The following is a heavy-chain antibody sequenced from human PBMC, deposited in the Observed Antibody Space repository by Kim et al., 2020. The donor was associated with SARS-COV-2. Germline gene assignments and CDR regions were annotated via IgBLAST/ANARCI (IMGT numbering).Heavy chain of an antibody. CDR1: GYTFTSYG. J-gene: IGHJ4*02. CDR2: ISAYNGNT. CDR3: ARGAASSSFQEGFDY. V-gene: IGHV1-18*01. D-gene: IGHD6-13*01. Sequence: ASVKVSCKASGYTFTSYGISWVRQAPGQGLEWMGWISAYNGNTNYAQKLQGRVTMTTDTSTSTAYMELRSLRSDDTAVYYCARGAASSSFQEGFDYWGQGTLVTVSS.